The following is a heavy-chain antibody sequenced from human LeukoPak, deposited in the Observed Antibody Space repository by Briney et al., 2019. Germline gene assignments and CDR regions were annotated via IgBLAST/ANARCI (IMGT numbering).Heavy chain of an antibody. CDR2: ISGSASGGT. CDR3: AKVKTHWYFDN. CDR1: GFPFSTND. Sequence: GGSLRLSCAASGFPFSTNDLSWVRQAPGKGLEWVSAISGSASGGTTYEDSVKGRFTISRDNSKGTLYLHMNSLRAEDTAVYYCAKVKTHWYFDNWGRGTLVTVSS. J-gene: IGHJ4*02. D-gene: IGHD1-1*01. V-gene: IGHV3-23*01.